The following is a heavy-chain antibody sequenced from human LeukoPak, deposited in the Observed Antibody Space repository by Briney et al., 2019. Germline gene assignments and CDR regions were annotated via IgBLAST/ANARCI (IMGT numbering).Heavy chain of an antibody. CDR1: GYTFTSYD. CDR3: ARAPRSGGYYYVYGY. V-gene: IGHV1-8*01. Sequence: ASVKVSCKASGYTFTSYDINWVRQATGQGLEWMGWMNPNSGNTGYAQKFQGRVTMTRNTSLSTAYMELSSLRSEDTAVYYCARAPRSGGYYYVYGYWGQGTLVTVSS. D-gene: IGHD3-22*01. J-gene: IGHJ4*02. CDR2: MNPNSGNT.